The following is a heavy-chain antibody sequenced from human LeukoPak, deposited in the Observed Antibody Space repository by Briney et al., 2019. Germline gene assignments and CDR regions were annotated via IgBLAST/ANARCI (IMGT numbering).Heavy chain of an antibody. CDR1: GYTFTSYG. CDR3: ARATAGDVDY. CDR2: ISAYNGDT. V-gene: IGHV1-18*04. J-gene: IGHJ4*02. Sequence: ASVKVSCKASGYTFTSYGISWVRQAPGQGLEWMGWISAYNGDTNYAQKLQGRVTMTTDTSTTTVYMELRSLRSDDTAMHFCARATAGDVDYWGQGTLVTVSS. D-gene: IGHD3-16*01.